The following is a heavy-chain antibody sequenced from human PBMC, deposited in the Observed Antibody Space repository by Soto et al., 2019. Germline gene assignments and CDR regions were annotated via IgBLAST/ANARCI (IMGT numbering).Heavy chain of an antibody. V-gene: IGHV3-49*03. J-gene: IGHJ4*02. CDR1: GFTFADYT. CDR3: TRDGRYSGYPPPAF. Sequence: GGSLRLSCTASGFTFADYTLSWFRQAPGKGLEWLGFIRNKAYGGTTEYAASVKGRFTISRDDSKSIAYLPMNSLKTEDTAMYYCTRDGRYSGYPPPAFWGQGTLVTVSS. CDR2: IRNKAYGGTT. D-gene: IGHD5-12*01.